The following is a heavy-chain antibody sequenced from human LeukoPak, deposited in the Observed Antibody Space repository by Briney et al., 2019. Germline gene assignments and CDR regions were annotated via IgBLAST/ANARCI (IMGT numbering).Heavy chain of an antibody. D-gene: IGHD1-26*01. CDR3: AWGGSYGWYFDL. Sequence: GGSLRLSCAASGFTFSSYAMHWVRQAPGKGLEWVAVISYDGSNKYYADSVKGRFTISRDNSKNTLYLQMNSLRAEDTAVYYCAWGGSYGWYFDLWGRGTLVTVSS. J-gene: IGHJ2*01. CDR2: ISYDGSNK. V-gene: IGHV3-30*04. CDR1: GFTFSSYA.